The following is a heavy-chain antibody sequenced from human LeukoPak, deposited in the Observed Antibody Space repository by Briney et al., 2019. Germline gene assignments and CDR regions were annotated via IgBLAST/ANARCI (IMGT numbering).Heavy chain of an antibody. CDR2: FFIGGRT. V-gene: IGHV3-66*02. CDR1: GFTLSSNY. D-gene: IGHD3-22*01. Sequence: GGGPRFFCGAPGFTLSSNYKSWGRPAPGEGGGGGLGFFIGGRTYYADSVKGRFTISRDNSKNTLYLQMNSLRAEDTAVYYCARDRTYDYYDSSGSMNYGMDVWGQGTTVTVSS. CDR3: ARDRTYDYYDSSGSMNYGMDV. J-gene: IGHJ6*02.